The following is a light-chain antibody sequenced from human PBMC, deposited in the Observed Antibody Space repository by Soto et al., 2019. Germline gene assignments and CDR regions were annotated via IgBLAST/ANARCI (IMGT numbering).Light chain of an antibody. V-gene: IGKV3-11*01. CDR3: QQRTNWPT. CDR1: QSVKTY. J-gene: IGKJ4*01. Sequence: EIVLTQSPATLSLSPGERATLSCGASQSVKTYLAWYQQKPGQAPRVLIYGASNRATGIPARFSGSGSGTDFTLTISSLEPEDFAVYYCQQRTNWPTFGGGTKVEIK. CDR2: GAS.